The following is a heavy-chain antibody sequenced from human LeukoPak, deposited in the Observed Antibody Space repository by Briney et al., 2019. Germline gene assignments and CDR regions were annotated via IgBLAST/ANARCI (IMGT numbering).Heavy chain of an antibody. D-gene: IGHD3-22*01. V-gene: IGHV1-46*01. J-gene: IGHJ4*02. CDR1: GYTFTSYS. CDR3: ARVFADYYDSSGYYY. Sequence: ASVKVSCKASGYTFTSYSMHGVRQARGQGLEGMGMINPSGGSTSYAQKFQGRVTMTRDTSTSKVYMELSSLRSEDTAVYYCARVFADYYDSSGYYYWGQGTLVTVSS. CDR2: INPSGGST.